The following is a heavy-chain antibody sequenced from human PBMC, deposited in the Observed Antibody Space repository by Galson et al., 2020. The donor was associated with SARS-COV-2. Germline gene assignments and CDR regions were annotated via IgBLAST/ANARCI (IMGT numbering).Heavy chain of an antibody. J-gene: IGHJ4*02. D-gene: IGHD1-1*01. CDR2: IYYSGFT. Sequence: SETLSLTCTVSGGSIIAYYWSWIRQPPGKGLEWIGYIYYSGFTDYNPSLQSRVTISVDTSKNQLSLKLNSLTAADTAVYYCARWNEGLDYWGQGMLVTVSS. CDR1: GGSIIAYY. V-gene: IGHV4-59*01. CDR3: ARWNEGLDY.